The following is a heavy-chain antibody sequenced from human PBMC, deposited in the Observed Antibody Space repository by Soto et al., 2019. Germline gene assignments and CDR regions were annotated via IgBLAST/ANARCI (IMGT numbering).Heavy chain of an antibody. V-gene: IGHV4-61*01. D-gene: IGHD2-8*02. J-gene: IGHJ5*02. Sequence: SETLSRPCRVSGGSVTSGNYSWSWVRRPPGERLEWIGNIWYGGTTNYNPYLNSRVNIERDMSKNQFSLKLTSVTAAYTAIYYCARYFYSSTGEKWFDPWGQGIPVTVSS. CDR2: IWYGGTT. CDR1: GGSVTSGNYS. CDR3: ARYFYSSTGEKWFDP.